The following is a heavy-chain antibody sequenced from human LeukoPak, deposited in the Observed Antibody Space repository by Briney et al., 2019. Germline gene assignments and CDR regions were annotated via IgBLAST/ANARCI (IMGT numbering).Heavy chain of an antibody. D-gene: IGHD5-12*01. CDR1: GGTFSSYA. V-gene: IGHV1-69*06. CDR3: ARVVSGYSGYDWFDY. CDR2: IIPIFGTA. J-gene: IGHJ4*02. Sequence: GASVKVSCKASGGTFSSYAISWVRQAPGQGLEWMGGIIPIFGTANYAQKFQGRVTITADKSTSTAYMELSSLRSEDTAVYYCARVVSGYSGYDWFDYWGQGTLVTVSS.